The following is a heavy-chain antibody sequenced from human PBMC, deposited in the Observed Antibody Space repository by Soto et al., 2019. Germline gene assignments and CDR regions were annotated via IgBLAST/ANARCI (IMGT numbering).Heavy chain of an antibody. CDR2: ISAYNGNT. J-gene: IGHJ6*02. CDR3: ARDRDIVVVPAAIGYYYYGVDV. V-gene: IGHV1-18*04. CDR1: GYTFTSYG. D-gene: IGHD2-2*01. Sequence: ASVKVSCKASGYTFTSYGISWVRQAPGQGLEWMGWISAYNGNTNYAQKLQGGVTMTTDTSTSTAYMELRSLRSDDTAVYYCARDRDIVVVPAAIGYYYYGVDVWGQGTTVTAP.